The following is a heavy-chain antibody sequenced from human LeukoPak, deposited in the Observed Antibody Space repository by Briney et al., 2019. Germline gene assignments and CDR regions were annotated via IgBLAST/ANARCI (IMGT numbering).Heavy chain of an antibody. J-gene: IGHJ6*02. Sequence: SETLSLTCTVSGGSISSYYWSWIRRPPGKGLEWIGYIYYSGSTNYNPSLKSRVTISVDTSKNRFSPKLSSVTAADTAVYYCARVRGSRDYYYYGMDVWGQGTTVTVS. D-gene: IGHD3-16*01. CDR1: GGSISSYY. CDR3: ARVRGSRDYYYYGMDV. V-gene: IGHV4-59*01. CDR2: IYYSGST.